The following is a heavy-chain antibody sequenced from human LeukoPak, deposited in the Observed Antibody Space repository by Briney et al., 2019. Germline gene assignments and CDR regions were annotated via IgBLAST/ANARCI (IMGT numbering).Heavy chain of an antibody. Sequence: SETLSLTCAAYGGSFSGYYWNWIRQPPGKGLEWIGEINHSGSTNYNPSLKSRVTISVDTSKNQFSLKLSSVTAADPAVYYCARRRGITPNWFDPWGQGTLVTVSS. V-gene: IGHV4-34*01. J-gene: IGHJ5*02. CDR2: INHSGST. CDR1: GGSFSGYY. CDR3: ARRRGITPNWFDP. D-gene: IGHD3-10*01.